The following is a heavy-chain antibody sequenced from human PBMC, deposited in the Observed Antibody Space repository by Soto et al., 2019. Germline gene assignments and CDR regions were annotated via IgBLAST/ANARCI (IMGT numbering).Heavy chain of an antibody. J-gene: IGHJ4*02. CDR1: GGSISSYY. D-gene: IGHD5-18*01. CDR2: IYYSGTT. Sequence: QVQLQESGPGLVKPSENLSLTCTVSGGSISSYYWSWIRQPPGKGLEWIGYIYYSGTTNYNPSLKRRVTISVDTSKNQLSLKLSSVTAADTAVYYCARRYGYSFDYWGQGTLVTVSS. CDR3: ARRYGYSFDY. V-gene: IGHV4-59*08.